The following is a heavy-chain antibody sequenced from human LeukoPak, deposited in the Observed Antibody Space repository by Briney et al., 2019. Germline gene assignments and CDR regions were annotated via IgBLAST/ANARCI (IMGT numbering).Heavy chain of an antibody. CDR2: IIPILGIA. V-gene: IGHV1-69*04. Sequence: SVKVSCKASGYTFTSYDINWVRQAPGQGLEWMGRIIPILGIANYAQKFQGRVTITADKSTSTACMELSSLRSEDTAVYYCARARPYYYDSSGFDAFDIWGQGTMVTVSS. CDR1: GYTFTSYD. J-gene: IGHJ3*02. CDR3: ARARPYYYDSSGFDAFDI. D-gene: IGHD3-22*01.